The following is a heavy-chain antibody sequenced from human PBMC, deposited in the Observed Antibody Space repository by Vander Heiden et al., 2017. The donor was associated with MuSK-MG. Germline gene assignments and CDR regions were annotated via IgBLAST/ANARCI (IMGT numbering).Heavy chain of an antibody. CDR3: AKVVPAARVWIQLWLFDY. V-gene: IGHV3-23*01. D-gene: IGHD5-18*01. CDR1: GFPFSSYA. CDR2: ISGSGGST. J-gene: IGHJ4*02. Sequence: EVQLLESGGGLVQPGGSLRLSCAASGFPFSSYAMSWVRQAPGKGLEWVSAISGSGGSTYYADSVKGRFTISRDNSKNTLYLQMNSLRAEDTAVYYCAKVVPAARVWIQLWLFDYWGQGTLVTVSS.